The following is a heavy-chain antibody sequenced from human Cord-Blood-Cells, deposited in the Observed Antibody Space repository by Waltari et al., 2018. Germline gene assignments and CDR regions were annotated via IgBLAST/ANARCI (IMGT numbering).Heavy chain of an antibody. CDR1: GYSFTSYW. J-gene: IGHJ2*01. CDR2: IYPGDSDT. CDR3: ARRSGAFHKTYWYFDL. V-gene: IGHV5-51*01. D-gene: IGHD3-3*01. Sequence: EVQLVQSGAEVKKPGESLKISCKGSGYSFTSYWIGWVRQMPGKGLEWMGIIYPGDSDTRNGPTFQGQVTNSANKTISTTYLRWSSLKASNTGMYYCARRSGAFHKTYWYFDLWGRGTLVTVSS.